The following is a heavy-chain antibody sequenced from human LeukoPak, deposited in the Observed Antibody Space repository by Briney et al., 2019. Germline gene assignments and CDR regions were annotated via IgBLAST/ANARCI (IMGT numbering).Heavy chain of an antibody. Sequence: GGSLRLSCAASGFTFSNFGMHWVRQAPGKGLEWVTVIWFDGSHQHYADSVKGRFTISRDNSKNTLYLQMNSLRAEDTAVYYCARGYYASGTSSFYFDYWGQGTLVTVSS. CDR1: GFTFSNFG. CDR3: ARGYYASGTSSFYFDY. CDR2: IWFDGSHQ. D-gene: IGHD3-10*01. V-gene: IGHV3-33*01. J-gene: IGHJ4*02.